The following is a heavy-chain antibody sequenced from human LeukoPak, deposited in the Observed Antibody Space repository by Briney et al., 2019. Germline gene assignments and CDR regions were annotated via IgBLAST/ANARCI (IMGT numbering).Heavy chain of an antibody. J-gene: IGHJ4*02. CDR1: GYTFTSYY. Sequence: ASVKVSCKASGYTFTSYYMHWVLQAPGQGLEWMGIINPSGGSTSYAQKFQGRVTMTRDTSTSTVYMELSSLRSEDTAVYYCARALWFGELSYWGQGTLVTVSS. CDR3: ARALWFGELSY. CDR2: INPSGGST. D-gene: IGHD3-10*01. V-gene: IGHV1-46*01.